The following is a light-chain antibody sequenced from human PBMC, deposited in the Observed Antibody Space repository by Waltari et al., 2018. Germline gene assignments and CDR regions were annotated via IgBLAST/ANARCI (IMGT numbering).Light chain of an antibody. CDR3: AAWDDSLNGWV. J-gene: IGLJ3*02. CDR1: RSNIGSNT. V-gene: IGLV1-44*01. CDR2: SNT. Sequence: QSLLTQPPSVSGTPGQRVIISCSGSRSNIGSNTVQWYQQRPGTAPKFLIYSNTERPAGVADRFSGSKSDTAASLAISGLQSEDEADYYCAAWDDSLNGWVLGGGTKVTVL.